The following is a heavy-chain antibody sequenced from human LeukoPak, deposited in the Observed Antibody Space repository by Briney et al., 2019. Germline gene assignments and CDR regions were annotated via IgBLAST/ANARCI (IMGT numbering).Heavy chain of an antibody. CDR2: VHHSGTS. Sequence: SGTLSLTCSVSGDSIRRYFWSWIRLSPGKGLEWIGYVHHSGTSRYKPSLESRVTISLDTSENQFSLTLKSVTAADTALYYCAGAEIDRLRSPGTLDAWGPGTLVTVSS. D-gene: IGHD5-12*01. V-gene: IGHV4-59*01. CDR3: AGAEIDRLRSPGTLDA. J-gene: IGHJ5*02. CDR1: GDSIRRYF.